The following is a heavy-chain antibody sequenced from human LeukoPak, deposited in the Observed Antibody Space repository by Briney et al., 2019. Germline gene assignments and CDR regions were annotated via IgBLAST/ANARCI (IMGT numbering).Heavy chain of an antibody. J-gene: IGHJ6*02. D-gene: IGHD3-10*01. Sequence: GGSLRLSCAASGFAFSSYSMNWVRQAPGKGLEWVSYISSSSSTIYYADSVKGRFTISRDNAKNSLYLQMNSLRAEDTAVYYCASYGSGSYYNALARHYYYYGMDVWAKGPRSPSP. CDR3: ASYGSGSYYNALARHYYYYGMDV. V-gene: IGHV3-48*01. CDR1: GFAFSSYS. CDR2: ISSSSSTI.